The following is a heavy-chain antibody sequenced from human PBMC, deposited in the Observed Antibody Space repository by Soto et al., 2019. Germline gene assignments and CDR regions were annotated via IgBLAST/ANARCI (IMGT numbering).Heavy chain of an antibody. D-gene: IGHD6-19*01. CDR3: AKDLYSSGWFDY. J-gene: IGHJ5*01. CDR1: GGTFSSYA. CDR2: IIPIFGTA. Sequence: SVKVSCKASGGTFSSYAISWVRQAPGQGLEWMGGIIPIFGTANYAQKFQGRVTITADESTSTAYMELSSLRAEDTAVYYCAKDLYSSGWFDYWGQGTLVTVSS. V-gene: IGHV1-69*13.